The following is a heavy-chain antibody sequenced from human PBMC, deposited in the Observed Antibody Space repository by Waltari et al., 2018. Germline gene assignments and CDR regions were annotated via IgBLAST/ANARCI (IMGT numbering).Heavy chain of an antibody. D-gene: IGHD2-21*01. Sequence: QLQLQESGPGLVKPSETLSLTCTVSGGSISSSSYYWGWIRQPPGKGLEWIGSIYYSGSTDYNPSLKSRVTISVDTSKNQFSLKLSSVTAADTAVYYCATDCGGDCYHAFDIWGQGTMVTVSS. CDR2: IYYSGST. J-gene: IGHJ3*02. CDR3: ATDCGGDCYHAFDI. V-gene: IGHV4-39*07. CDR1: GGSISSSSYY.